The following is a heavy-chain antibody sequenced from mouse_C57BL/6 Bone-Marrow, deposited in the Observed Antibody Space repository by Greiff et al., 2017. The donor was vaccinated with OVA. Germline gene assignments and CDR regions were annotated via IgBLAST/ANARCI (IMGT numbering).Heavy chain of an antibody. CDR2: IDPSDSYT. V-gene: IGHV1-69*01. D-gene: IGHD2-3*01. J-gene: IGHJ2*01. CDR1: GYTFTSYW. Sequence: QVQLQQPGAELVMPGASVKLSCKASGYTFTSYWMHWVKQRPGQGLEWIGEIDPSDSYTNYNQKFKGKSTLTVDNSSSTAYMQLSSLTSEDSAVYYCARDGYYPFDYWGQGTTLTVSS. CDR3: ARDGYYPFDY.